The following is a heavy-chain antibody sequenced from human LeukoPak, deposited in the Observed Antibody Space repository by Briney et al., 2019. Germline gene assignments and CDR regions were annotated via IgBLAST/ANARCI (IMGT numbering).Heavy chain of an antibody. CDR3: ATSTAMGTNFDY. D-gene: IGHD5-18*01. CDR1: GGSFSGYY. Sequence: PSETLSLTCAVYGGSFSGYYWGWIRQPPGKGLEWIGEINHSGSTNYNPSLKSRVTISVDTSKNQFSLKLGSVTAADTAVYYCATSTAMGTNFDYWGQGTLVTVSS. CDR2: INHSGST. J-gene: IGHJ4*02. V-gene: IGHV4-34*01.